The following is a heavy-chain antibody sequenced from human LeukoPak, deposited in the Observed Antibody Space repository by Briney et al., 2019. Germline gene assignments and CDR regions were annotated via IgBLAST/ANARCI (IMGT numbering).Heavy chain of an antibody. Sequence: SETLSLTCTVSGGSISSYYWSWIRQPPGKGLEWIGYMYYSGSSNYSPSLKSRVTISVDTSKNQFSLKLSSVTAADTAVYYCARALRPPGIAVAGYYFDYWGQGTLVTVSS. CDR3: ARALRPPGIAVAGYYFDY. CDR1: GGSISSYY. D-gene: IGHD6-19*01. V-gene: IGHV4-59*01. J-gene: IGHJ4*02. CDR2: MYYSGSS.